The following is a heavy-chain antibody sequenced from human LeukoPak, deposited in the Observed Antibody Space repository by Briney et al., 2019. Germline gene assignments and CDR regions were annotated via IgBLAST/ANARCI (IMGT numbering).Heavy chain of an antibody. J-gene: IGHJ4*02. D-gene: IGHD6-19*01. CDR1: GCTLTELS. Sequence: ASVKVSCKVSGCTLTELSMHWVRQAPGKGLEWMGGFDPEDGETIYAQKFQGRVTMTEDTSTDTAYMELSSLRSEDTAVYYCATPTHPDSSGWPFDYWGQGTLVTVSS. V-gene: IGHV1-24*01. CDR2: FDPEDGET. CDR3: ATPTHPDSSGWPFDY.